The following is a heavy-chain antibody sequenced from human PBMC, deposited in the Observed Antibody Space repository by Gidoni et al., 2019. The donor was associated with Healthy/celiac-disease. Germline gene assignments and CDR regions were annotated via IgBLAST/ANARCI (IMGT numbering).Heavy chain of an antibody. V-gene: IGHV3-23*01. CDR1: GFTFSSYA. Sequence: EVQLLESGGGLVQPGGSLRLSCAVSGFTFSSYAMSWVRQAPGKGLEWVSAISVSGGSTYYADSVKGRFTISRDNSKNTLYLQMNSLRAEDTAVYYCAKDLGQLATSFDYWGQGTLVTVSS. CDR3: AKDLGQLATSFDY. J-gene: IGHJ4*02. CDR2: ISVSGGST. D-gene: IGHD6-6*01.